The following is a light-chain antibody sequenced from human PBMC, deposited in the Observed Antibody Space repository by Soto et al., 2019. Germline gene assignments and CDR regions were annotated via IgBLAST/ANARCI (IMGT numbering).Light chain of an antibody. V-gene: IGKV1-33*01. CDR1: QDIYNY. Sequence: DIQMTQSPSSLSASVGDRVSITCQASQDIYNYLNWYQQKPGKAPKLLIFDASNLETGVPSRFSGSGSGTDFTLTISSLQPEDFATYYCQQYDNLPLTFGGGTKVEVK. CDR2: DAS. CDR3: QQYDNLPLT. J-gene: IGKJ4*01.